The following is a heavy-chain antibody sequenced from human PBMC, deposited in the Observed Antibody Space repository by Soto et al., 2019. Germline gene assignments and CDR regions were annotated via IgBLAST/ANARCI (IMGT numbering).Heavy chain of an antibody. V-gene: IGHV4-34*01. CDR2: INHSGST. J-gene: IGHJ6*02. D-gene: IGHD6-6*01. Sequence: SDTLSLTCAVYGGSFSGYYWSWIRQPPGKGLEWIGEINHSGSTNYNPSLKSRVTISVDTSKNKFSRKLSSVTAADTAVYYCAAQGDQLVRLFELYYYYGMVVWGQGTTVTVSS. CDR1: GGSFSGYY. CDR3: AAQGDQLVRLFELYYYYGMVV.